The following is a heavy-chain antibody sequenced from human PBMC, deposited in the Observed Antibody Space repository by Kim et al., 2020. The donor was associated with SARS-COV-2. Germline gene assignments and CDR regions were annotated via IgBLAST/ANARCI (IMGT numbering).Heavy chain of an antibody. D-gene: IGHD4-4*01. Sequence: QKFKGRGTMTRDTSTSTVYMELSSLRSEDTAVYYCARVGDGYSVFGYFDYWGQGTLVTVSS. CDR3: ARVGDGYSVFGYFDY. V-gene: IGHV1-46*01. J-gene: IGHJ4*02.